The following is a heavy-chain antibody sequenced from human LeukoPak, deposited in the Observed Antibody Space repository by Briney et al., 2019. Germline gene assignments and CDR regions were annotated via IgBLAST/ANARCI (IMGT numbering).Heavy chain of an antibody. D-gene: IGHD6-13*01. CDR3: ARASYSSSWYEFRRYYYYYMDV. V-gene: IGHV4-39*07. Sequence: SETLSLTCTVSGGSISSSSYYWGWIRQPPGKGLEWIGSIYYSGSTYYNPSLKSRVTISVDTSKNQFSLKLSSVTAADTAVYYCARASYSSSWYEFRRYYYYYMDVWGKGTTVTVSS. CDR1: GGSISSSSYY. J-gene: IGHJ6*03. CDR2: IYYSGST.